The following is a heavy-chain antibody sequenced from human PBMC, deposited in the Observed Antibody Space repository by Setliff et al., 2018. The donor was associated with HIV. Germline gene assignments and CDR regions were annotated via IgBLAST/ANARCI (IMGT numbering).Heavy chain of an antibody. CDR2: IYYSGRT. Sequence: ETLSLTCTVSAGSIRSSTYYWAWIRQPPGKGLEWIGTIYYSGRTYYNPSLKSRVTISVDTSKNQFSLKLSSVTAADTAVYYCARGWGYSYALNWGQGTLVTVSS. J-gene: IGHJ1*01. CDR3: ARGWGYSYALN. V-gene: IGHV4-39*01. CDR1: AGSIRSSTYY. D-gene: IGHD5-18*01.